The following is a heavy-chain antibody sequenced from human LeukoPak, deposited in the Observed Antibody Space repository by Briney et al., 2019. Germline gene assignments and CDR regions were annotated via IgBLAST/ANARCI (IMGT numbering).Heavy chain of an antibody. CDR2: IYYSGST. CDR3: ARSATFGSDAFDV. Sequence: KPSDSLSLTRSVSGGSVSSFFGSWIRHPPGEGLEWSAYIYYSGSTNDNPSLQSRITMSVDTSKYQSAPKLSSVTAADTAVYYCARSATFGSDAFDVWGQPTMVT. V-gene: IGHV4-59*02. D-gene: IGHD3-10*01. CDR1: GGSVSSFF. J-gene: IGHJ3*01.